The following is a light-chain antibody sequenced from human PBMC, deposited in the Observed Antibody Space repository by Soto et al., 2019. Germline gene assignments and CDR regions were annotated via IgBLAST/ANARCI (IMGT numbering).Light chain of an antibody. CDR3: SSHAGSTVV. CDR1: SSDVGGYNY. CDR2: EVS. J-gene: IGLJ2*01. Sequence: QSVLTQPPSASGSPGQSVTISCTGTSSDVGGYNYVSWYQQHPGKAPKLMIYEVSKRPSGVPDRFSGSKSGNTASLTVSGLQAEDEADYYCSSHAGSTVVFGGGTKVTVL. V-gene: IGLV2-8*01.